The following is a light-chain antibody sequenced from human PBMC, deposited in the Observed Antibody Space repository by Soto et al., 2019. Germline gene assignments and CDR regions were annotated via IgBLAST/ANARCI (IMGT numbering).Light chain of an antibody. V-gene: IGLV1-44*01. Sequence: SVLTQPPSASGTPGQRVTISCSGTSSNIGSRTVNWYQQLPGTAPKLLIYTNNQRPSGVPDRFSGSKSGTSASLAISGLQSEDEADYYCAAWDDSLKGWVFGGGTKLTVL. CDR3: AAWDDSLKGWV. J-gene: IGLJ3*02. CDR1: SSNIGSRT. CDR2: TNN.